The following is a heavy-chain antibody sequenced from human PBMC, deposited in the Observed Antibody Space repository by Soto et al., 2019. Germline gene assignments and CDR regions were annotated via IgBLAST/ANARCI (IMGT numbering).Heavy chain of an antibody. D-gene: IGHD2-15*01. CDR2: IYYSGST. V-gene: IGHV4-30-4*01. Sequence: PSETLSLTCTVSGGSISSGDYYWSWIRQPPGKGPEWIGYIYYSGSTYYNPSLKSRVTISVDTSKNQFSLKLSSVTAADTAVYYCARGPGDVVVVAATPHNWFDPWGQGTLVTVSS. CDR1: GGSISSGDYY. CDR3: ARGPGDVVVVAATPHNWFDP. J-gene: IGHJ5*02.